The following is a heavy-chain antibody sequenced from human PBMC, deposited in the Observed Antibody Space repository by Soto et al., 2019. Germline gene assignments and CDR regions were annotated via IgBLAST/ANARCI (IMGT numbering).Heavy chain of an antibody. J-gene: IGHJ4*02. CDR2: IIPIFGTA. Sequence: QVQLVQSGAEVKKPGSSVKVSCKASGGTFSSYAISWVRPAPGQGREWMGGIIPIFGTANYAQKFQGRVTITADDSTRTAYMELSSLRSEDTAVYYCARVALRAAAGTGYYFDYWGQGTLVTVSS. CDR3: ARVALRAAAGTGYYFDY. V-gene: IGHV1-69*12. D-gene: IGHD6-13*01. CDR1: GGTFSSYA.